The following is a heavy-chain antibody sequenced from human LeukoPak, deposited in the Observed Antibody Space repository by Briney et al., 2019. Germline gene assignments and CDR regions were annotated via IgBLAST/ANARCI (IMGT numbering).Heavy chain of an antibody. Sequence: SETLSLTCTVSGGSISSVSYYWGWIRQPPGKGLEWIGEINHSGSTNYNPSLKSRVTISVDTSKNQFSLKLSSVTAADTAVYYCARAHYYDSSGYLIWGQGTMVTVSS. V-gene: IGHV4-39*07. D-gene: IGHD3-22*01. CDR2: INHSGST. CDR3: ARAHYYDSSGYLI. CDR1: GGSISSVSYY. J-gene: IGHJ3*01.